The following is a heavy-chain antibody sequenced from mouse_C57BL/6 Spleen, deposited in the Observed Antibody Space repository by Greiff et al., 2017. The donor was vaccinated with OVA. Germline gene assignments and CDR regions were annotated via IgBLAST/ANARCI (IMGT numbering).Heavy chain of an antibody. D-gene: IGHD1-1*01. CDR2: INPNNGGT. CDR3: AREDYGSYYAMDY. Sequence: VQLQQSGPELVKPGASVKISCKASGYTFTDYYMNWVKQSHGKSLEWIGDINPNNGGTSYNQKFKGKATLTVDKSSSTAYMELRSLTSEDSAVYYCAREDYGSYYAMDYWGQGTSVTVSS. J-gene: IGHJ4*01. V-gene: IGHV1-26*01. CDR1: GYTFTDYY.